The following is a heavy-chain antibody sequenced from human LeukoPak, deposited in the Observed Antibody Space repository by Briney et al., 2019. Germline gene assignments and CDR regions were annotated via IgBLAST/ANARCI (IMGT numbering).Heavy chain of an antibody. J-gene: IGHJ4*02. CDR2: ISYDGSNK. D-gene: IGHD2-21*02. Sequence: PGGSLRLSCAASGFTFSSYGMHWVRQAPGKGLEWVAVISYDGSNKYYADSVKGRFTISRDNSKNTLYLQMNSLRAEDTAVYYCAKGDSGHDPSIHPPGAFDYWGQGTLVTVSS. CDR3: AKGDSGHDPSIHPPGAFDY. V-gene: IGHV3-30*18. CDR1: GFTFSSYG.